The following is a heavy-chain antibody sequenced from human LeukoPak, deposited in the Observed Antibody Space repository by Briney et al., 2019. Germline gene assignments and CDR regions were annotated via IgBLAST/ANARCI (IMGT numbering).Heavy chain of an antibody. CDR1: GGSISSGGYS. CDR2: IYHSGST. CDR3: ARSGSYAAAGDY. D-gene: IGHD2-15*01. J-gene: IGHJ4*02. V-gene: IGHV4-30-2*01. Sequence: SQTLSLTCAVSGGSISSGGYSWSWIRQPPGKGLEWIGYIYHSGSTYYNPSLKSRVTISVDRSKNQFSLKLSSVTAADTAVYYCARSGSYAAAGDYWGQGTLVTVSS.